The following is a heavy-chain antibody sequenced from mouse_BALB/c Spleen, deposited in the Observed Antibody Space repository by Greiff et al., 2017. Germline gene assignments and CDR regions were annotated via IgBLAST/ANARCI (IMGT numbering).Heavy chain of an antibody. D-gene: IGHD2-14*01. CDR1: GFTFSSFG. J-gene: IGHJ1*01. Sequence: EVKLVESGGGLVQPGGSRKLSCAASGFTFSSFGMHWVRQAPEKGLEWVAYISSGSSTIYYADTVKGRFTISRDNPKNTLFLQMTSLRSEDTAMYYCARYYRYDYWYFDVWGAGTTVTVSS. V-gene: IGHV5-17*02. CDR3: ARYYRYDYWYFDV. CDR2: ISSGSSTI.